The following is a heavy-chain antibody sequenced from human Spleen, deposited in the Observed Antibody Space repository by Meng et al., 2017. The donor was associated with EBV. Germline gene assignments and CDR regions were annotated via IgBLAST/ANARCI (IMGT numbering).Heavy chain of an antibody. CDR2: ISYDADKK. CDR3: ARDRGDDMVRGIITPYFDY. D-gene: IGHD3-10*01. Sequence: QVQLAEFGGGLVQPGRSLRLSCAASGCTFSNYVMHWVRQAPGKGLEWVAFISYDADKKHYIAPVSGRFNISRDKSKNTLYLQMNRLRPDDTAVYYCARDRGDDMVRGIITPYFDYWGQGTLVTVSS. V-gene: IGHV3-30*03. J-gene: IGHJ4*02. CDR1: GCTFSNYV.